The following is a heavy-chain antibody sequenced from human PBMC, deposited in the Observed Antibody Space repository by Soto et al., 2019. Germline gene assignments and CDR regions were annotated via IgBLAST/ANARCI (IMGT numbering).Heavy chain of an antibody. CDR3: AKVPYNWNYDYYYYYMDV. Sequence: GGSLRLSCAASGFTFSSYAMSWVRQAPGKGLEWVSAISGSGGSTYYADSVKGRFTISRDNSKNTLYLQMNSLRAEDMAVYYCAKVPYNWNYDYYYYYMDVWGKGTTVTVSS. D-gene: IGHD1-7*01. CDR1: GFTFSSYA. J-gene: IGHJ6*03. V-gene: IGHV3-23*01. CDR2: ISGSGGST.